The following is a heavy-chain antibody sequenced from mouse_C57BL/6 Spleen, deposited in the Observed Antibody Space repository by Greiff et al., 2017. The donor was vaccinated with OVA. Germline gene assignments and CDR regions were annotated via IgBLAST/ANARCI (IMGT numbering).Heavy chain of an antibody. CDR2: INPNNGGI. V-gene: IGHV1-26*01. J-gene: IGHJ2*01. Sequence: VQLQQSGPDLVMPGASVKISCKASGYTFTDYYMNWVKQSHGKSLEWIGNINPNNGGIIYNQKFKGKATLTVDKSSSTAYMELRSLTSEDSAVYYCAREETSYYFDYWGQGTTLTVSS. CDR1: GYTFTDYY. CDR3: AREETSYYFDY.